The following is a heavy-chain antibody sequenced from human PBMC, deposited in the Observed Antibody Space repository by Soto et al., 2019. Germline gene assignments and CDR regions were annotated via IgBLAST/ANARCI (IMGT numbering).Heavy chain of an antibody. J-gene: IGHJ6*02. CDR3: TIDETYYDPNNYYYGMDV. CDR2: IKSKTDGGTT. V-gene: IGHV3-15*07. Sequence: GGSLRLSCAASGFTFSNAWMNWVRQAPGKGLEWVGRIKSKTDGGTTDYAAPVKGRFTISRDDSKNTLYLQMNSLKTEDTAVYYCTIDETYYDPNNYYYGMDVWGQGTTVTVSS. D-gene: IGHD3-22*01. CDR1: GFTFSNAW.